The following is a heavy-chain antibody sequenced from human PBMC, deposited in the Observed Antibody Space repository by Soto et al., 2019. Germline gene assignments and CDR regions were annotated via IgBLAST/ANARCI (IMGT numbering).Heavy chain of an antibody. J-gene: IGHJ4*02. Sequence: QVTLKESGPVLVNPTETLTLTCTVSGFSLSNARMGVSWIRQPPGKALEWLAHIFSNDEKSYSTSLKSRLTISKDTSKSQLVLTMTNMDPVDTATYYCARTKYGYCSSTSCYFDFDYWGQGTLVTVSS. CDR1: GFSLSNARMG. CDR3: ARTKYGYCSSTSCYFDFDY. CDR2: IFSNDEK. V-gene: IGHV2-26*01. D-gene: IGHD2-2*01.